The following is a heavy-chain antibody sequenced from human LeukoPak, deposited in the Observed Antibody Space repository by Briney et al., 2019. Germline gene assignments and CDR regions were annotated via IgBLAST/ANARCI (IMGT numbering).Heavy chain of an antibody. Sequence: GGSLRLSCVASGFTVTSNHMNWVRQAPGKGLEWVSVIYSGGDTYYADSVRGRFTVSRDNSKNTLYLQMNSLRVDDTAVYYCGKLRSSGYLIEYWGQGTLVTVSS. CDR2: IYSGGDT. CDR1: GFTVTSNH. V-gene: IGHV3-53*01. D-gene: IGHD3-22*01. CDR3: GKLRSSGYLIEY. J-gene: IGHJ4*02.